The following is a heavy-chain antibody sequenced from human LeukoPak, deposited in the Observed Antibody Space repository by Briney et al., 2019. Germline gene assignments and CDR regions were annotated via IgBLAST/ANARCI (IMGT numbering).Heavy chain of an antibody. Sequence: PGGSLRLSCAASGFTFSSYAMTWVRQAPGEGLEWVSAISGSGGSTYYADSVKGRFTISRDISKNTLYLQMNSLRAEDTAVYYCAKVLWFGGKYFDYWGQGTLVTVSS. CDR3: AKVLWFGGKYFDY. D-gene: IGHD3-10*01. CDR1: GFTFSSYA. J-gene: IGHJ4*02. V-gene: IGHV3-23*01. CDR2: ISGSGGST.